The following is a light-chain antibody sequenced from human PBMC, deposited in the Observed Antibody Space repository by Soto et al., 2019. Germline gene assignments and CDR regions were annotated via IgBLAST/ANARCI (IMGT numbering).Light chain of an antibody. Sequence: QSALTQPPSASGSPGQSVTISCTGTSSDVGGYNYVSWYQHHPGEAPRLMIYEVNRRPSGVPDRFSASKSGNTASLTVSGLQPEDEADYYCTSCAGSNNVVFGGGTKLTVL. V-gene: IGLV2-8*01. J-gene: IGLJ3*02. CDR3: TSCAGSNNVV. CDR2: EVN. CDR1: SSDVGGYNY.